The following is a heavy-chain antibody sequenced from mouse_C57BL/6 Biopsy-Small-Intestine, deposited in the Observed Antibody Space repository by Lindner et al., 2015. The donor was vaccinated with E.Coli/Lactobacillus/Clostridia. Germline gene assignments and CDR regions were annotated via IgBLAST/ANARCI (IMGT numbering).Heavy chain of an antibody. CDR2: ISSGSSTI. CDR1: GFTFSDYG. V-gene: IGHV5-17*01. J-gene: IGHJ2*01. CDR3: ARDYGSSYSYHFDY. Sequence: VQLQESGGGLVKPGGSLKLSCAASGFTFSDYGMHWVRQAPEKGLEWVAYISSGSSTIYYADTVKGRFTISRDNAKNTLFLQMTSLRSEDTAMYYCARDYGSSYSYHFDYWGQGTTLTVSS. D-gene: IGHD1-1*01.